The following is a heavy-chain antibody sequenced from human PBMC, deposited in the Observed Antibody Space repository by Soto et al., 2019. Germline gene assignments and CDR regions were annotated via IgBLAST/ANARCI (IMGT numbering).Heavy chain of an antibody. J-gene: IGHJ5*02. CDR3: ARHQTTRGYRWFDP. Sequence: PGESLKISCKGSVYSFTSYWIGWVRQMPGKGLEWMGIIYPGGSDTRYSPSFQGQVTISADKSISTAYLQWSSLKASDTAMYYCARHQTTRGYRWFDPWGQGTLVTVSS. CDR1: VYSFTSYW. D-gene: IGHD3-16*02. CDR2: IYPGGSDT. V-gene: IGHV5-51*01.